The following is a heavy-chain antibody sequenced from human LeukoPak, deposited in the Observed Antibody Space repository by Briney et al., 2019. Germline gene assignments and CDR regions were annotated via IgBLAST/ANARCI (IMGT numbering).Heavy chain of an antibody. CDR1: GFTFSSYG. CDR2: IRYDGSNK. V-gene: IGHV3-30*02. J-gene: IGHJ2*01. CDR3: ARVMVRGLIVRYFDL. Sequence: GGSLRLSCAASGFTFSSYGMHWVRQAPGKGLEWVAFIRYDGSNKYYADSVKGRFTISRDSSKNTLDLQMNNLSVEDTAVYYCARVMVRGLIVRYFDLWGRGTLVAVSS. D-gene: IGHD3-10*01.